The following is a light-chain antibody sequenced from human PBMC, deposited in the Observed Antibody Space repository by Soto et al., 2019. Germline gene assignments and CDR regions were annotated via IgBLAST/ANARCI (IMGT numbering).Light chain of an antibody. CDR2: GAS. Sequence: EIVLMQSPGTLSLSPGERATLSSRASQSVSTTYVAWYQQNPVQAPRLLIAGASSRATGIPDRFSGSGSGTDFTLTISRLEPEDFAVYYCQQYGSSPPLTFGGGTKVEIK. J-gene: IGKJ4*01. V-gene: IGKV3-20*01. CDR3: QQYGSSPPLT. CDR1: QSVSTTY.